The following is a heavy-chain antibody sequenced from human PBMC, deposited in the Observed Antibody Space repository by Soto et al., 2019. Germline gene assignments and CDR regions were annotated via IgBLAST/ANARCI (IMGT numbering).Heavy chain of an antibody. Sequence: SGYTLTELSMHWVRQAPGKGLEWMGVISYDESNKYYADSVKGRVTISRDNSKNTLYLQMNSLRAEDTAVYYCAKDQRYYYFWSGYPYYYYYGMDVWGQGTTVTVSS. CDR2: ISYDESNK. D-gene: IGHD3-3*01. J-gene: IGHJ6*02. V-gene: IGHV3-30*18. CDR1: GYTLTELS. CDR3: AKDQRYYYFWSGYPYYYYYGMDV.